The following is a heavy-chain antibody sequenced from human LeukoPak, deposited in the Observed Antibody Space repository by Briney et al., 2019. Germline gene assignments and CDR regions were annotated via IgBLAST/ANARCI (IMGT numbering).Heavy chain of an antibody. Sequence: GGSLRLSFAASGFTFSAYPMHWVRQAPGKGLEWVAVISDDGRDKDYADSVEGRFTISRDNSKNTLYLQMNSLRPEDTAVFYCARASTGWYTSVIDYWGQGILVTVSS. D-gene: IGHD6-19*01. CDR3: ARASTGWYTSVIDY. CDR2: ISDDGRDK. CDR1: GFTFSAYP. J-gene: IGHJ4*02. V-gene: IGHV3-30*01.